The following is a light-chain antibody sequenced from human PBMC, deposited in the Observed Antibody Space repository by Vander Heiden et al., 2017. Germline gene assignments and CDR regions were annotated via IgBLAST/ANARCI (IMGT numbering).Light chain of an antibody. V-gene: IGKV3-11*01. Sequence: EIGLTKPPATLSLSPGERATLSCRASQSVSGYLAWYQQKSGQAPRLLIYDASNRATGIPARFSGSESGTDFTLTISSLEPEDFAVYYCQQRSRWPPYTFGQGTKLEI. CDR1: QSVSGY. J-gene: IGKJ2*01. CDR2: DAS. CDR3: QQRSRWPPYT.